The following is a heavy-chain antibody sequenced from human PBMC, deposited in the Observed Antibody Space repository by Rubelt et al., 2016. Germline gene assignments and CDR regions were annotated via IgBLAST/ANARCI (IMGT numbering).Heavy chain of an antibody. Sequence: EVQLVESGGGLVQPGGSLRLSCAASGFTVSTYYMSWVRQAPGKGLEWVSVIYSGGTTYYADSVKGRFTISIHNSKTTLYLQMNSLGAEDTAVYYCATEGRRPSYYGMDIWGQGTTVTVSS. V-gene: IGHV3-53*04. CDR2: IYSGGTT. J-gene: IGHJ6*02. CDR1: GFTVSTYY. D-gene: IGHD1-1*01. CDR3: ATEGRRPSYYGMDI.